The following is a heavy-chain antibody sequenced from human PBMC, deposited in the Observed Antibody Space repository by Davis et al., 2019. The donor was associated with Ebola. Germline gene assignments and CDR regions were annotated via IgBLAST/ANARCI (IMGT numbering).Heavy chain of an antibody. Sequence: MPSETLSLTCAVYGGSFSGYYWSWIRQPPGKGLEWIAYIYYSGSTNYNPSLKSRVTISVDTSQNQFSLKLSSVTAADTAVYYCARRWAEAGDQLLGLSWWTFDMWGQGTVVTVSS. CDR3: ARRWAEAGDQLLGLSWWTFDM. CDR1: GGSFSGYY. CDR2: IYYSGST. V-gene: IGHV4-59*08. D-gene: IGHD6-19*01. J-gene: IGHJ3*02.